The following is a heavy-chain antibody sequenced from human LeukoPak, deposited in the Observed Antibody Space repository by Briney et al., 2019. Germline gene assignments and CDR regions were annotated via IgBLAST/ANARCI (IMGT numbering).Heavy chain of an antibody. V-gene: IGHV3-30*02. J-gene: IGHJ4*02. D-gene: IGHD4-23*01. Sequence: GGSLRLSCAASGFTFSSYGMHWVRQAPGKGLEWVAVIWYGGSNKYYADSVKGRFTISRDNSKNTLYLQMNSLRAEDTAVYYCAKGTYTYGGNSYVDYWGQGTLVTVSS. CDR2: IWYGGSNK. CDR1: GFTFSSYG. CDR3: AKGTYTYGGNSYVDY.